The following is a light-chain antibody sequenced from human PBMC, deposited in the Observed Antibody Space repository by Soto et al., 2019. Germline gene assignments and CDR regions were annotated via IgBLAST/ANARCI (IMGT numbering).Light chain of an antibody. CDR1: SSNIGNNA. V-gene: IGLV1-36*01. CDR2: YDD. Sequence: QSVLTQPPSVSEAPRQRVTISCSGSSSNIGNNAVNWYQQLPGKAPKLLIYYDDLRPSGVSDRFSGSKSGTSASLAIGGLQSEDEADYYCAAWDDSLNGPVFGGGTKVTVL. CDR3: AAWDDSLNGPV. J-gene: IGLJ3*02.